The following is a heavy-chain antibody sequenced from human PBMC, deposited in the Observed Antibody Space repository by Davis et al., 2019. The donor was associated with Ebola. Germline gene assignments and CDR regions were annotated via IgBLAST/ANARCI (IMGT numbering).Heavy chain of an antibody. Sequence: PGGSLRLSCAASGFTFSSYWMSWVRQAPGKGLEWVANIKQDGSEKYYVDSVKGRFTISRDNAKNSLYLQMNSLRAEDTAVYYCARGDYGDYLYYYYGMDVWGQGTTVTVSS. V-gene: IGHV3-7*03. J-gene: IGHJ6*02. CDR1: GFTFSSYW. CDR3: ARGDYGDYLYYYYGMDV. D-gene: IGHD4-17*01. CDR2: IKQDGSEK.